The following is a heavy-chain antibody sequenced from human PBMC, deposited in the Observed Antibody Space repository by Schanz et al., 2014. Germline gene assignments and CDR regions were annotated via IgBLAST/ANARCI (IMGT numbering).Heavy chain of an antibody. Sequence: EVQLVESGGGLVQPGGSLRLSCAASGFTFSSYAMSWVRQAPGGGLEWVANIKHDGSVKDYVDSVEGRFTISRDNAKRSLFLQMNSLRVEDSAIYYCAKDISDTSGKDDYWGQGTLVTVSS. CDR1: GFTFSSYA. CDR2: IKHDGSVK. D-gene: IGHD3-22*01. J-gene: IGHJ4*02. V-gene: IGHV3-7*03. CDR3: AKDISDTSGKDDY.